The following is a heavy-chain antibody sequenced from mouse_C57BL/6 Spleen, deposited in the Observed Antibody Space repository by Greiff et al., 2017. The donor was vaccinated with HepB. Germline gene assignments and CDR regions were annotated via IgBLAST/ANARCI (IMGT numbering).Heavy chain of an antibody. CDR2: ISYDGSN. V-gene: IGHV3-6*01. CDR3: AGYYYGSSWFAY. CDR1: GYSITSGYY. D-gene: IGHD1-1*01. Sequence: ESGPGLVKPSQSLSLTCSVTGYSITSGYYWNWIRQFPGNKLEWMGYISYDGSNNYNPSLKNRISITRDTSKNQFFLKLNSVTTEDTATYYCAGYYYGSSWFAYWGQGTLVTVFA. J-gene: IGHJ3*01.